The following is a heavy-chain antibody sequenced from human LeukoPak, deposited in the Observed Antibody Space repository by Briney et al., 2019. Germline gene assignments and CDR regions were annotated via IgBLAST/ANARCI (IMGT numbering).Heavy chain of an antibody. D-gene: IGHD5-18*01. CDR3: ANPRDSNGPLTDY. J-gene: IGHJ4*02. Sequence: PGGSLRLSCAAPGFTFSSYAMSWVRQAPGQGLEWVSAISGSGGSTYYADSVKGRFTISRDNSKNTLYLQMNSLRAEDTAVYYCANPRDSNGPLTDYWGQGTLVTVSS. CDR2: ISGSGGST. CDR1: GFTFSSYA. V-gene: IGHV3-23*01.